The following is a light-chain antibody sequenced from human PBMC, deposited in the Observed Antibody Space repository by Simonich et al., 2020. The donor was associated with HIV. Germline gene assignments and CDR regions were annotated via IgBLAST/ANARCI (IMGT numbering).Light chain of an antibody. Sequence: QSALTQPRSVSGSPGQSVTISCTGTSSDVGGYNYVSWYQQLPGKAPKLMIFDVIGRPSGVPDRFSGSKSANTASLTISGLQAEDEADYYCCSYAGSYTLVFGGGTKLTVL. V-gene: IGLV2-11*01. J-gene: IGLJ3*02. CDR3: CSYAGSYTLV. CDR2: DVI. CDR1: SSDVGGYNY.